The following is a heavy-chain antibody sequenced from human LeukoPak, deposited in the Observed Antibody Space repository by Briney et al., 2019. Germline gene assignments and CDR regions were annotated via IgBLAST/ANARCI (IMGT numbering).Heavy chain of an antibody. CDR1: GGSISSYY. J-gene: IGHJ3*02. CDR2: IYYSGST. Sequence: PSETLSLTCTVSGGSISSYYWSWIRQPPGKGLEWIGYIYYSGSTNYNPSLKSRVTISVDTSKNQFSLKLSSVTAADTAVYYCARDRQPLLYEDSFDIWGQGTMVTVSS. V-gene: IGHV4-59*12. D-gene: IGHD2-2*02. CDR3: ARDRQPLLYEDSFDI.